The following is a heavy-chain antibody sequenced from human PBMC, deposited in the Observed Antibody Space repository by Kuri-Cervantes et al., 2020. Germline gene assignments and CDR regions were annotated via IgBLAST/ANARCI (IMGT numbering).Heavy chain of an antibody. Sequence: SETLSLTCAVSGYFISNGYYWGWIRQPPGKGLEWIGTIYHSGSTSYNPSLKSRVTISVDTSKNQFSLKLSSVTAADTAVYYCARVVPTYYYDSSGYLLYWGQGTLVTVSS. V-gene: IGHV4-38-2*01. CDR2: IYHSGST. J-gene: IGHJ4*02. CDR3: ARVVPTYYYDSSGYLLY. D-gene: IGHD3-22*01. CDR1: GYFISNGYY.